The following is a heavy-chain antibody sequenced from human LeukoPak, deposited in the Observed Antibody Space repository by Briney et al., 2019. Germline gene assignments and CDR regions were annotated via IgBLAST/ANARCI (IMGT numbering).Heavy chain of an antibody. J-gene: IGHJ4*02. D-gene: IGHD3-9*01. Sequence: GGSLRLSCAASGFTFDDYAIHWVRQAPGKGLEGVSGISWNSGSIGYADSVKGRFTISADNAKNSLYLQMNSLRAEDTALYYCAKDGNYDILTGYYINWGQGTLVTVSS. V-gene: IGHV3-9*01. CDR3: AKDGNYDILTGYYIN. CDR2: ISWNSGSI. CDR1: GFTFDDYA.